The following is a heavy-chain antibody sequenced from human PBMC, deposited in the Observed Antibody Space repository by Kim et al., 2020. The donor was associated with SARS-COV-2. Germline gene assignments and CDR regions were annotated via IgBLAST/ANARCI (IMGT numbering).Heavy chain of an antibody. V-gene: IGHV3-33*01. CDR2: IWYDGSNK. CDR1: GFTFSSYG. D-gene: IGHD3-3*01. CDR3: ARDPEYYDFWSGYSGMDV. J-gene: IGHJ6*02. Sequence: GGSLRLSCAASGFTFSSYGMHWVRQAPGKGLEWVAVIWYDGSNKYYADSVKGRFTISRDNSKNTLYLQMNSLRAGDTAVYYCARDPEYYDFWSGYSGMDVWGQGTTVTVSS.